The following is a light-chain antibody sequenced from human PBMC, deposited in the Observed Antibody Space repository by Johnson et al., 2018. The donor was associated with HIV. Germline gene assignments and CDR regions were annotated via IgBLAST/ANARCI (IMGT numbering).Light chain of an antibody. J-gene: IGLJ1*01. CDR2: END. CDR1: SSNIGSNY. V-gene: IGLV1-51*01. Sequence: QSVLTQPPSVSAAPGQKVIISCSGRSSNIGSNYVSWYQHLPGTAPKLLIYENDKRPSGIPDRFSASKSGTSATMDITGLQNGDEGDYCCGSWDNTLSVFVFGAGTKVTVL. CDR3: GSWDNTLSVFV.